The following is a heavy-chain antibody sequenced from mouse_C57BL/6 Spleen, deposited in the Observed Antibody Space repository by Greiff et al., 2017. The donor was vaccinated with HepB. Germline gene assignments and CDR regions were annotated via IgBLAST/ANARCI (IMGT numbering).Heavy chain of an antibody. D-gene: IGHD2-5*01. CDR2: IHPNSGST. CDR1: GYTFTSYW. V-gene: IGHV1-64*01. J-gene: IGHJ2*01. Sequence: QVQLKQPGAELVKPGASVKLSCKASGYTFTSYWMHWVKQRPGQGLEWIGMIHPNSGSTNYNEKFKSKATLTVDKSSSTAYMQLSSLTSEDSAVYYCARGADYSNYSGLWFDYWGQGTTLTVSS. CDR3: ARGADYSNYSGLWFDY.